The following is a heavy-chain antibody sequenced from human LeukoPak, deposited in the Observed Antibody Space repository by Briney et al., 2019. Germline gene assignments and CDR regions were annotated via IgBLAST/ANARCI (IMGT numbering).Heavy chain of an antibody. Sequence: GGSLRLSCAASGFTFSSYVMHWVRQAPGKGLEWVAVISYDGTNKYYADSVKGRFTISRDNSKNTLYLQMNSLRAEDTAVYSCAKDAAAGSHYYYYYGMDVWGQGTTVTVSS. J-gene: IGHJ6*02. CDR1: GFTFSSYV. CDR3: AKDAAAGSHYYYYYGMDV. CDR2: ISYDGTNK. V-gene: IGHV3-30*18. D-gene: IGHD6-13*01.